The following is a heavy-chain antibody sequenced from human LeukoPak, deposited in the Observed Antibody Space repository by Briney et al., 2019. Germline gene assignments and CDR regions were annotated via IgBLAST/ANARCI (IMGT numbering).Heavy chain of an antibody. J-gene: IGHJ5*02. CDR3: ARVYWSSGWSPQRGWFDP. V-gene: IGHV4-59*01. CDR1: GGSISSYY. D-gene: IGHD6-19*01. CDR2: TYYSGSS. Sequence: SETLSLTCTVSGGSISSYYWSWIRQPPGKGLEWIGYTYYSGSSNYNPSLKSRVTISVDTSKNQFSLNLSPVTAADTAVYYCARVYWSSGWSPQRGWFDPWGQGTLVIVSS.